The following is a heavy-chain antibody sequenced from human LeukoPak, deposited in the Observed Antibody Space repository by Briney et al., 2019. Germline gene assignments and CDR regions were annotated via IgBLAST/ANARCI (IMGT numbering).Heavy chain of an antibody. D-gene: IGHD3-10*01. CDR1: GGSIRRRGYS. CDR3: ARMASGPFVSFDY. Sequence: TLSLMCGVSGGSIRRRGYSWRWSRQPRGKGVEWIGYIYHSGSTYYSPSLKSRVTISVASSKNQYSLKLSSVTAADTAVYYCARMASGPFVSFDYWGQGTLLTVSS. CDR2: IYHSGST. J-gene: IGHJ4*02. V-gene: IGHV4-30-2*01.